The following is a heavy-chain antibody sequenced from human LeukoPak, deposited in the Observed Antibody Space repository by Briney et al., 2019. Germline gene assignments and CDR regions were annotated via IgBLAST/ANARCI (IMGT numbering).Heavy chain of an antibody. J-gene: IGHJ6*03. V-gene: IGHV4-34*01. CDR1: GGSFSGYY. D-gene: IGHD3/OR15-3a*01. Sequence: SETLSLTCAVYGGSFSGYYWSWIRQPPGKGLEWIGEINHSESTNYNPSLKSRVTISVDTSKNQFSLKLSSVTAADTAVYYCARAIGPPRLYYYYYYMDVWGKGTTVTVSS. CDR3: ARAIGPPRLYYYYYYMDV. CDR2: INHSEST.